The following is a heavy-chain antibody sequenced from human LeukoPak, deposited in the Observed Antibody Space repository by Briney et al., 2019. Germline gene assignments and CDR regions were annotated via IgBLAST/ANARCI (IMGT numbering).Heavy chain of an antibody. CDR3: ARDKGYCSGGSCYSNGWFDP. Sequence: SETLSLTCAVSGGSISSGGYSWSWIRQPPGKGLEWIGYIYHSGSTYYNPSLKSRVTISVDRSKNQFSLKLSSVTAADTAVYCCARDKGYCSGGSCYSNGWFDPWGQGTLVTVSS. J-gene: IGHJ5*02. V-gene: IGHV4-30-2*01. CDR2: IYHSGST. D-gene: IGHD2-15*01. CDR1: GGSISSGGYS.